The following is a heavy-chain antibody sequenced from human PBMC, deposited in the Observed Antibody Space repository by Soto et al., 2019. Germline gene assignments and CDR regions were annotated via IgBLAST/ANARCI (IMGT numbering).Heavy chain of an antibody. D-gene: IGHD3-3*01. Sequence: ASVKVSCKASGYTFTSYGISWVRQAPGQGLEWMGWISAYNGNTNYAQKLQGRVTMTTDTSTSTAYMELRSLRSDDTAVYYCARDGRWVRPIFGATHMDVWGQGTTVTVSS. CDR3: ARDGRWVRPIFGATHMDV. CDR2: ISAYNGNT. V-gene: IGHV1-18*04. J-gene: IGHJ6*02. CDR1: GYTFTSYG.